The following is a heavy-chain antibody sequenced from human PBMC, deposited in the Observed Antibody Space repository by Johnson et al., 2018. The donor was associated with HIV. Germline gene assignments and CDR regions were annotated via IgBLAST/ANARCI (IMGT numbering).Heavy chain of an antibody. V-gene: IGHV3-30*18. D-gene: IGHD5-18*01. CDR1: GFTFSSYG. J-gene: IGHJ3*01. CDR2: ISYDGSNK. Sequence: VQLVESGGDLIQPGGSLRLSCAVSGFTFSSYGMHWVRRAPGKGLEWVAVISYDGSNKYYADSVKGRFTISRDNSKNTLYLQMNSLRAEDTAVYDCAKVGGYSYGESWGQGTMVTVSS. CDR3: AKVGGYSYGES.